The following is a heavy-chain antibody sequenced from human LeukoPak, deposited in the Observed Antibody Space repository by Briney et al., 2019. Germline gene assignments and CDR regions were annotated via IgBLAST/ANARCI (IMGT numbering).Heavy chain of an antibody. CDR3: AREAVAGELDY. CDR1: GYTFTSYG. Sequence: ASVKVSCKASGYTFTSYGISWVRQAPGQGLEWMGWISAYNGDTNYAQKLQGRVTMTTHTSTSTAYMELKSLGSDDTAVYYCAREAVAGELDYWGQGTLVTVSS. J-gene: IGHJ4*02. CDR2: ISAYNGDT. D-gene: IGHD6-19*01. V-gene: IGHV1-18*01.